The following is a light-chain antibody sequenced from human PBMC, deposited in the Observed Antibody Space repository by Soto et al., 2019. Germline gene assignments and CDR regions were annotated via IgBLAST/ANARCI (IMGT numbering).Light chain of an antibody. CDR3: QHFHSYPWA. Sequence: DIQMTQSPPTLSASVGDRVTITCRASQSINSWLAWYQQKGEKAPKLLICKATALESGVPSRFSGTGSGTEFNLTINSLQPDDFATYYCQHFHSYPWAFGQGTKVDIK. V-gene: IGKV1-5*03. CDR1: QSINSW. J-gene: IGKJ1*01. CDR2: KAT.